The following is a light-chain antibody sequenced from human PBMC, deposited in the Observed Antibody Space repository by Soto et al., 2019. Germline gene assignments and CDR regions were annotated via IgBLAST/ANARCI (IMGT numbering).Light chain of an antibody. CDR1: QGISSY. V-gene: IGKV1-9*01. CDR3: QQLNSYPL. J-gene: IGKJ3*01. CDR2: AAS. Sequence: DIPLTQSPSFLSASVGDRVTITCRASQGISSYLAWYQQKPGKAPKLLIYAASTLQSGVPSRFSGSGSGTEFTLTISSLQPEEFATYYCQQLNSYPLFGPGTKVDIK.